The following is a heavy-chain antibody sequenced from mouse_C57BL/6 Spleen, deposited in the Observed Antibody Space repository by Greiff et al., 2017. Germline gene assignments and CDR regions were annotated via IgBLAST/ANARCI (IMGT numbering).Heavy chain of an antibody. J-gene: IGHJ4*01. CDR3: VRQPRTVDAMDY. V-gene: IGHV10-1*01. D-gene: IGHD1-1*01. CDR2: IRSKSNNYAT. CDR1: GFSFNTYA. Sequence: EVQLVESGGGLVQPKGSLKLSCAASGFSFNTYAMNWVRQAPGKGLEWVARIRSKSNNYATYYADSVKDRFTISSDDSESMLYLQMNNLKTEDTAMYYCVRQPRTVDAMDYWGQGTSVTVSS.